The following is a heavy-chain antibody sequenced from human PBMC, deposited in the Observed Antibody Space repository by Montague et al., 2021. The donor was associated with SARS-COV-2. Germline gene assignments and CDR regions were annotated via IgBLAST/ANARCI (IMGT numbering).Heavy chain of an antibody. Sequence: TLSLTCTVSGASISTGPFYWSWIRQYPGKGLEWIGYIYYSGSTYHNPSLKSRITMSVDPSKNQFSLTLSSVTAADTAVYYCAAQTDYYYYSLDVWGQGTTATVS. CDR3: AAQTDYYYYSLDV. CDR2: IYYSGST. CDR1: GASISTGPFY. J-gene: IGHJ6*02. V-gene: IGHV4-31*03.